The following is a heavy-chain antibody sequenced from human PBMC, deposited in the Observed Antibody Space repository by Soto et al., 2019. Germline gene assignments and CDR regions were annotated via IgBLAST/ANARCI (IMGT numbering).Heavy chain of an antibody. J-gene: IGHJ4*02. CDR2: IYWDDDK. V-gene: IGHV2-5*02. CDR3: AHHPYYGLGSYSFDY. D-gene: IGHD3-10*01. CDR1: VFSLTTSGVG. Sequence: QITLKESGPTLVRPTQTLTLTCTFSVFSLTTSGVGVGWIRQPPGQALEWLAVIYWDDDKRYSSSLKSRLTITKDTSKNQVVRTMTNMDPVDTATYYCAHHPYYGLGSYSFDYWGQGTLVTASS.